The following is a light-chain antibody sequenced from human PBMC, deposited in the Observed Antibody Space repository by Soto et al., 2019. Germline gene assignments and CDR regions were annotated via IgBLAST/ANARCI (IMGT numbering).Light chain of an antibody. CDR1: DSNIGSNS. Sequence: QSVLSQPPSASGTAGQGVTMSCSGGDSNIGSNSVYWYQHLPRMAPKLLIYYNNQRPSGVPDRFSGSRSGTSASLAIVGLRSEDEAVYYCAAWDASLSACVFGNGTKVTVL. CDR2: YNN. V-gene: IGLV1-47*02. CDR3: AAWDASLSACV. J-gene: IGLJ1*01.